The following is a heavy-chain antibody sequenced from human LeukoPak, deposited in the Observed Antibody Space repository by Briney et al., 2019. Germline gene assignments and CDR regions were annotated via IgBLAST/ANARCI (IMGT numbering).Heavy chain of an antibody. D-gene: IGHD4-23*01. CDR3: ARAYGGNSVWYNWFDP. V-gene: IGHV1-8*03. J-gene: IGHJ5*02. CDR2: MNPNSGNT. CDR1: GYTFTGYY. Sequence: ASVKVSCKASGYTFTGYYMHWVRQATGQGLEWMGWMNPNSGNTGYAQKFRGRVTITRNTSISTAYMELSSLRSEDTAVYYCARAYGGNSVWYNWFDPWGQGTLVTVSS.